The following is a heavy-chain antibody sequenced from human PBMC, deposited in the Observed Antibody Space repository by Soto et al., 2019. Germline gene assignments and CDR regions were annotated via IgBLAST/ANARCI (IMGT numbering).Heavy chain of an antibody. Sequence: EVQLVESGGGLVQPGGSLRLSCAASGFIFSSYWLHWVRQVPGKGLEWVSRVNGDGSTTTYADSVKGRFTISRDNAKDKVSLQMNCLRADYTAIYYCERGATGQWLVDYWGQGTLVTVSS. CDR1: GFIFSSYW. D-gene: IGHD6-19*01. V-gene: IGHV3-74*01. CDR3: ERGATGQWLVDY. CDR2: VNGDGSTT. J-gene: IGHJ4*02.